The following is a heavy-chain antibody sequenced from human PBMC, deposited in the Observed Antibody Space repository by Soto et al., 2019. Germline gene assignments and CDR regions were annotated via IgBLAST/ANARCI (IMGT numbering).Heavy chain of an antibody. Sequence: QVQLVESGGGLVKPGGSLRLSCAASGFTFSDYYMSWIRQAPGKGLEWVSYISSSSSYTNYADSVKGRFTISRDNAKNSLYLQMNSLRAEDTAVYYCASLIAVAGTGDYWGQGTLVTVSS. V-gene: IGHV3-11*06. D-gene: IGHD6-19*01. CDR2: ISSSSSYT. CDR3: ASLIAVAGTGDY. J-gene: IGHJ4*02. CDR1: GFTFSDYY.